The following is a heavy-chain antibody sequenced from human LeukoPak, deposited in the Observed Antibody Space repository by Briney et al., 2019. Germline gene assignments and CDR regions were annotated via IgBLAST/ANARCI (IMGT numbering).Heavy chain of an antibody. D-gene: IGHD5-18*01. CDR1: GYTFTGYY. CDR2: IKPNSGGT. CDR3: ARGGYSYGLNYYYYYMDV. V-gene: IGHV1-2*02. J-gene: IGHJ6*03. Sequence: ASVKVSCKASGYTFTGYYMHWVRQSPGQGLEWMRWIKPNSGGTNYAQKFQGRVTMTRDTSISTAYMELSRLRSDDTAVYYCARGGYSYGLNYYYYYMDVWGKGTAVTISS.